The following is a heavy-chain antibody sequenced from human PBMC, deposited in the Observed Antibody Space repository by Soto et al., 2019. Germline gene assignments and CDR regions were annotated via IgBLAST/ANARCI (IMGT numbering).Heavy chain of an antibody. CDR1: GGSISNYY. CDR2: IYHSGST. CDR3: ARVRSGSGSYFNPWFDP. J-gene: IGHJ5*02. D-gene: IGHD3-10*01. Sequence: PSETLSLTCSVSGGSISNYYWSWIRQPPGKGLEWIGYIYHSGSTNYNPSLKSRVTITIDTSKNQFSLKLNSVTAADTAVYYCARVRSGSGSYFNPWFDPWGQGTLVTVSS. V-gene: IGHV4-59*01.